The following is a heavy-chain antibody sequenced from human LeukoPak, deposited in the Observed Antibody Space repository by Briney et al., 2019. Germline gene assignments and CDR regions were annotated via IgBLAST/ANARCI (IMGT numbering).Heavy chain of an antibody. CDR2: IRSKANSYAT. J-gene: IGHJ4*02. V-gene: IGHV3-73*01. CDR3: TAKHPYSSGGADY. CDR1: GFTFSGSA. Sequence: GGSLRLSCAASGFTFSGSAMHWVRQASGKGLEWVGRIRSKANSYATAYAASVKGRFTISRDDSKNTAYLQMNSLKTEDTAVYYCTAKHPYSSGGADYWGQGTLVTVSS. D-gene: IGHD6-19*01.